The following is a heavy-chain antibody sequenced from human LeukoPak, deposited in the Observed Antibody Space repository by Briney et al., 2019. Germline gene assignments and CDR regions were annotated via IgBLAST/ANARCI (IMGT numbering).Heavy chain of an antibody. J-gene: IGHJ4*02. CDR3: ARGGTRDGGHYSDY. Sequence: SETLSLTCTVSGGSISSYYWSWIRQPPGKGLEWIGDIYYSGTTNYNPSLKSPVTISIDTSKNQFSLKLSSVTAADTAVYYCARGGTRDGGHYSDYRGQGTLVTVSS. CDR1: GGSISSYY. V-gene: IGHV4-59*01. CDR2: IYYSGTT. D-gene: IGHD2-21*02.